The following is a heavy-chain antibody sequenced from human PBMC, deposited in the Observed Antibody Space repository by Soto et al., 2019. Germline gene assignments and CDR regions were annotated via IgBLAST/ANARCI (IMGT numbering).Heavy chain of an antibody. CDR2: IISVFATP. V-gene: IGHV1-69*06. CDR3: ARDPDYGANSGLGLVDS. D-gene: IGHD4-17*01. CDR1: GVPFSDYS. Sequence: QVQLVQSGAEVKKPGSSVKVSCKASGVPFSDYSINWVRQAPGQGLEWLGGIISVFATPNYAQKFQGRATITADKSTSTAYMELSNLRSEDPSIYCCARDPDYGANSGLGLVDSWGQGTLVTVTS. J-gene: IGHJ5*01.